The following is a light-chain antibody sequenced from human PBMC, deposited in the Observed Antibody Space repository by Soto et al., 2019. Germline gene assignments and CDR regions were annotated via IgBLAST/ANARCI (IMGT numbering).Light chain of an antibody. Sequence: DVQMTQSPSSVSASVGDRVTITCRASQEISRWLAWYQKKPGQTPKFLIYAASNFQSEDPSRFSGSGSGTDVALTISSPQPEDFATCFFQQGNTFPFTFGQGTRLEMK. CDR2: AAS. CDR1: QEISRW. V-gene: IGKV1D-12*01. J-gene: IGKJ5*01. CDR3: QQGNTFPFT.